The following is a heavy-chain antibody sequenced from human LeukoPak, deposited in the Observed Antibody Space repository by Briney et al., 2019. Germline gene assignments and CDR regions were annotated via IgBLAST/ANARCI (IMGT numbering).Heavy chain of an antibody. Sequence: GGSLILSCAASGFTFSSYAMSWVRQAPGKGLEWVSAISVGGGSTYYADSMKGRFTISRDNSKSTLFLQVNSLRAEDTAVYYCARGLAGFDFWGQGTLVTISS. J-gene: IGHJ4*02. CDR2: ISVGGGST. CDR1: GFTFSSYA. CDR3: ARGLAGFDF. V-gene: IGHV3-23*01.